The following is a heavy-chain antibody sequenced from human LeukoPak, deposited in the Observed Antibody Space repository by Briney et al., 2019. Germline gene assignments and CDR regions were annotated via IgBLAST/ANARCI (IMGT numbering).Heavy chain of an antibody. CDR3: ASAVDYYDSKFDP. Sequence: ASVKVSCKASGYTFTSYGISWVRQAPGQGLEWMGWISAYNGNTNYAQRLQGRVTMTTDTSTSTAYMELRSLRSDDTAVYYCASAVDYYDSKFDPWGQGTLVTVSS. CDR1: GYTFTSYG. CDR2: ISAYNGNT. D-gene: IGHD3-22*01. J-gene: IGHJ5*02. V-gene: IGHV1-18*01.